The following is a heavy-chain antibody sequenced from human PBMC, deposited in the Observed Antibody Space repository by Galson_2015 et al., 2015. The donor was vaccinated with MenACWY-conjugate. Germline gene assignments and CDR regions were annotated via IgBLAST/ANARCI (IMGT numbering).Heavy chain of an antibody. CDR2: IDSGDRT. CDR1: GFTVSNLY. V-gene: IGHV3-66*01. D-gene: IGHD2-2*01. CDR3: ARDRRPPSMSGPAS. Sequence: SLRLSCAASGFTVSNLYMTWVRQAPGKGLECVAVIDSGDRTYYSDSVKGRFTISRDNSRHMLYLQMNNLTPEDSALYYCARDRRPPSMSGPASWGQGTLVTVSS. J-gene: IGHJ1*01.